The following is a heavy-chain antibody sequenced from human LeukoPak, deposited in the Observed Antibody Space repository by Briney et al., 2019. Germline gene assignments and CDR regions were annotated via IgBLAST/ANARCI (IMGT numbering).Heavy chain of an antibody. CDR2: MYPGDSDT. V-gene: IGHV5-51*01. Sequence: GESLKISCKGSGYSFTSYWIGWVRQMPGKGLEWMGIMYPGDSDTRYSPSFQGQVTISADKSTSTAYLQWSSLKASDTAIYYCARHVSAGLGEYQFDYWGQGTLVTVSS. J-gene: IGHJ4*02. CDR3: ARHVSAGLGEYQFDY. CDR1: GYSFTSYW. D-gene: IGHD3-10*01.